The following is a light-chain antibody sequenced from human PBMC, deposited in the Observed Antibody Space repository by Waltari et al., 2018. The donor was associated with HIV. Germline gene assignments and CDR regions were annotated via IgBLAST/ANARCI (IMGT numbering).Light chain of an antibody. CDR2: GTS. J-gene: IGKJ2*01. CDR3: QPYGTAPKS. V-gene: IGKV3-20*01. Sequence: EIVLTQSSRTLSLSPGARATVSCWASQNIINYYLAWYQQRPGQAPRLLIYGTSSRAAGVPERFSGSGSGTNFTLTISRMEVEDFAIYSCQPYGTAPKSFGHGTKLEI. CDR1: QNIINYY.